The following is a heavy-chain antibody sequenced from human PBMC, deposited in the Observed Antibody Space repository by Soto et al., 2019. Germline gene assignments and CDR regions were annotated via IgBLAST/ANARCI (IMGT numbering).Heavy chain of an antibody. J-gene: IGHJ5*02. CDR3: AKGGSANHWFDR. V-gene: IGHV3-30*18. Sequence: QVQLVESGGGVVQPGTSLRLSCAASGFTLSNYVMHWIRQAPGKGLAWVAVISYDGSNRYYADSLEGRFTISRDNSKNTLYLQMNSLIAEDTAIYFCAKGGSANHWFDRWGQGTLVTVSS. CDR2: ISYDGSNR. CDR1: GFTLSNYV. D-gene: IGHD1-26*01.